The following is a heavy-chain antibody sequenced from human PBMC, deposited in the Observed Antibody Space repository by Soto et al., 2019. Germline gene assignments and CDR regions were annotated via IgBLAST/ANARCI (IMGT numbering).Heavy chain of an antibody. Sequence: SQTLSLTCPVSYGSISSYYWSLIRQPPGKVLEWIGYIYYSGSTNYNPSLKSRVTISVDTSKNQFSLKLSSVTAADTAVYYCARVSGTGTPYYYYYMDVWGKGTTVTVSS. CDR2: IYYSGST. J-gene: IGHJ6*03. V-gene: IGHV4-59*01. CDR3: ARVSGTGTPYYYYYMDV. CDR1: YGSISSYY. D-gene: IGHD1-1*01.